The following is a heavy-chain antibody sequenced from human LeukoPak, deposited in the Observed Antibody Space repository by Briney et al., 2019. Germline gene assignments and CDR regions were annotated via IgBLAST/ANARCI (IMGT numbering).Heavy chain of an antibody. Sequence: GGSLRLSRAASGFTFSSYAMHWVRQAPGKGLEWVSVISGSGGTTYYTDSVKGRFTISRDNSKNTLYLQMNSLRAEDTAVYYCAELGITMIGGVWGKGTTVTISS. CDR1: GFTFSSYA. CDR3: AELGITMIGGV. D-gene: IGHD3-10*02. CDR2: ISGSGGTT. J-gene: IGHJ6*04. V-gene: IGHV3-23*01.